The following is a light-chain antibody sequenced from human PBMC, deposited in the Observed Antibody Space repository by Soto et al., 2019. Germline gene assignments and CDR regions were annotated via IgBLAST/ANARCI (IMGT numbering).Light chain of an antibody. V-gene: IGKV1-5*03. CDR3: QQYNSYPWT. CDR1: QTINRW. CDR2: EAS. J-gene: IGKJ1*01. Sequence: IQMTQSTSTLSASVGDRVTIACRASQTINRWLAWHQQKPGKAPKLLIYEASSLESGVPSRFGGSGSGTEFTLIISSLQPDDFATYYCQQYNSYPWTFGQGTNVDIK.